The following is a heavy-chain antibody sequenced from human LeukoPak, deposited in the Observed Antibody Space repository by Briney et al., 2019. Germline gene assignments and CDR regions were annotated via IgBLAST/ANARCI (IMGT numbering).Heavy chain of an antibody. J-gene: IGHJ6*03. CDR1: GFTFSDHY. V-gene: IGHV3-72*01. Sequence: GGSLRLSCAASGFTFSDHYMDWVRQAPGKGLEWVGRTRNKANSYTTEYAASVKGRFTISRDDSKNSLYLQMNSLKTEDTAVYYCARLPYSNSVYYYYYYMDVWGKGTTVTVSS. CDR2: TRNKANSYTT. D-gene: IGHD4-11*01. CDR3: ARLPYSNSVYYYYYYMDV.